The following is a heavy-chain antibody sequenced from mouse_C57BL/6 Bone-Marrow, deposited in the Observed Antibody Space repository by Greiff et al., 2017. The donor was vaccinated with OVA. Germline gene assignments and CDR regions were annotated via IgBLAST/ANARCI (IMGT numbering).Heavy chain of an antibody. CDR2: INPYNGYT. J-gene: IGHJ3*01. CDR1: GYSFTGYF. Sequence: EVQLQQSGPELVKPGDSVKISCKASGYSFTGYFMNWVMQSHGKSLEWIGRINPYNGYTFYNQKFKGKATLTVDKSSSTAHMELQSLRSEDTAVYYCARYYGSRRAWFAYWGQGTLVTVSS. D-gene: IGHD1-1*01. CDR3: ARYYGSRRAWFAY. V-gene: IGHV1-20*01.